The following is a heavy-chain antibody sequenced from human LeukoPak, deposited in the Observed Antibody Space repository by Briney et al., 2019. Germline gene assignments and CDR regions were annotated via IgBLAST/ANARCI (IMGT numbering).Heavy chain of an antibody. Sequence: ASVKLSCKASGYTFISYDIHWMRHATGQGLEWMGWMNPNSGNTGYAQKFQGRVTVTRNTSISTAYMELSSLSSEDTAMYYCARGVRFLEWLWSSDYWFDPWGQGTLVTVSS. D-gene: IGHD3-3*01. CDR1: GYTFISYD. CDR3: ARGVRFLEWLWSSDYWFDP. J-gene: IGHJ5*02. V-gene: IGHV1-8*03. CDR2: MNPNSGNT.